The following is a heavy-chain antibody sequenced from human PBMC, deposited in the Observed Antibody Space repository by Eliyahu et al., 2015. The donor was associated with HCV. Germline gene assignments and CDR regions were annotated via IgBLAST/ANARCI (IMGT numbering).Heavy chain of an antibody. J-gene: IGHJ4*02. Sequence: EVQLVESGGGLVQPGGSLRLSCAASGFTFSTLWMSWVRQAPGKGLEWVANIKQDGSEKYYVDSVKGRFTISRDNAKNSLYLQMNSLRAEDTAVYYCARENWVLDYWGQGTLVTVSS. CDR3: ARENWVLDY. V-gene: IGHV3-7*01. CDR2: IKQDGSEK. D-gene: IGHD3-16*01. CDR1: GFTFSTLW.